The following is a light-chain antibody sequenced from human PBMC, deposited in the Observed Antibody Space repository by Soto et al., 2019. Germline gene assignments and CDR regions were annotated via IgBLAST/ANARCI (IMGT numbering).Light chain of an antibody. CDR2: GAS. Sequence: EIVLTQSPGTLSLSPGERATLSCRASQSVDSDYLAWYQHKPGQAPRLLIYGASRRATGIPDRFSGSGSGTDFTLTISRLEPEDFAVYYCQQYGTSPFTFGGGTKVEIK. CDR1: QSVDSDY. J-gene: IGKJ4*01. V-gene: IGKV3-20*01. CDR3: QQYGTSPFT.